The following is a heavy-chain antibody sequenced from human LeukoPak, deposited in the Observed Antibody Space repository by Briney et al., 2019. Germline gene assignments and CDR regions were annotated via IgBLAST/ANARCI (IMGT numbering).Heavy chain of an antibody. D-gene: IGHD2-21*02. CDR1: GCSISSGGYY. CDR3: ARAVVTASDAFDI. J-gene: IGHJ3*02. CDR2: IYYSGST. V-gene: IGHV4-31*03. Sequence: SETLSLTCTVSGCSISSGGYYWSWMRQHPGKGLEWIGYIYYSGSTYYNPSLKSRVTISVNTSKNQFSLKLGSVTAADTAVYYCARAVVTASDAFDIWGQGTMVTVSS.